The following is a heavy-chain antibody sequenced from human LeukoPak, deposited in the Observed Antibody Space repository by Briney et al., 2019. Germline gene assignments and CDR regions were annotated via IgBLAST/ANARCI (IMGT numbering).Heavy chain of an antibody. Sequence: SETLSLTCTVSSGSVNSGSYYWNWIRQPPGKGLEWIGYIYYSGSTNYNPSLKSRVTISVDTAKNQLSLKLSSVTAADTAAYYCARRAGYTGSWYEYWGQGTLVTVSS. CDR1: SGSVNSGSYY. J-gene: IGHJ4*02. CDR3: ARRAGYTGSWYEY. V-gene: IGHV4-61*01. D-gene: IGHD6-13*01. CDR2: IYYSGST.